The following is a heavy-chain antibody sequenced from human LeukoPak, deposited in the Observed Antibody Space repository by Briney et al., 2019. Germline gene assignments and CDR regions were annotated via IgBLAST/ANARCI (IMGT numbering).Heavy chain of an antibody. CDR2: ISDIGSI. Sequence: KPSETLSLTCTVSGGSISSYYWSWIRQPPGKGLEWIAYISDIGSINYNPSLKSRVTISLDTSKNQFSLKLSSVTAVDTAVYYCAGHHPRNTVDFWGQGTLVTVSS. CDR3: AGHHPRNTVDF. V-gene: IGHV4-59*08. D-gene: IGHD2-8*02. J-gene: IGHJ4*02. CDR1: GGSISSYY.